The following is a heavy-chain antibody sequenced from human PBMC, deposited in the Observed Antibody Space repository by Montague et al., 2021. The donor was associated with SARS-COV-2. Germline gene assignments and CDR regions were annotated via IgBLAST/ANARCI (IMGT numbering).Heavy chain of an antibody. Sequence: QSGAEVKKPGESLKISCRGSGYSFTSYWIGWVRQMPGKGLEWMGIIYPGDSDIRYSPSFQGQVTISAGKSISTAYLQWGSLKASDTGMYYCARPYCSSSSCYYGMDVWGQGTTVTVSS. J-gene: IGHJ6*02. V-gene: IGHV5-51*01. D-gene: IGHD2-2*01. CDR3: ARPYCSSSSCYYGMDV. CDR2: IYPGDSDI. CDR1: GYSFTSYW.